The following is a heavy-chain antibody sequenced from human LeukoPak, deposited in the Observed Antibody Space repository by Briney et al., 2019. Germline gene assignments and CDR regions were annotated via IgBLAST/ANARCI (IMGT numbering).Heavy chain of an antibody. V-gene: IGHV1-2*04. D-gene: IGHD3-9*01. Sequence: ASVKVSCKASGYTFTGYYKHWVRQAPGQGLEWMGWINPNSGGTNYAQKFQGWVTMTRDTSISTAYMELSRLRSDDTAVYYCARGGYDILTGSSPGDYWGQGTLVTVSS. J-gene: IGHJ4*02. CDR3: ARGGYDILTGSSPGDY. CDR2: INPNSGGT. CDR1: GYTFTGYY.